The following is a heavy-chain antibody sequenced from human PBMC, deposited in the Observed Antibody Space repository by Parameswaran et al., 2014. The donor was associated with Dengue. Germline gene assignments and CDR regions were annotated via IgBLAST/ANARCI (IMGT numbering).Heavy chain of an antibody. J-gene: IGHJ4*02. Sequence: WVRQAPGQGLEWMGWINPNSGGTNYAQKFQGRVTMTRDTSISTAYMELSRLRSDDTAAYYCARDLDYYGSGSYYFDYWGQGTLVTVSS. D-gene: IGHD3-10*01. CDR2: INPNSGGT. V-gene: IGHV1-2*02. CDR3: ARDLDYYGSGSYYFDY.